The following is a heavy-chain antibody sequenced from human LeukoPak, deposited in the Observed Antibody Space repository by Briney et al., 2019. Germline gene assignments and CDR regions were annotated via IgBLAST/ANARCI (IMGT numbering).Heavy chain of an antibody. CDR1: GFTFSTKS. V-gene: IGHV3-48*02. CDR3: ASRDCFDY. CDR2: ITVDSGST. Sequence: GSLRLSCAVSGFTFSTKSMNWVRQAPGKGLEWVSYITVDSGSTYFADSVKGRFTISRDNAKNSLFLQMNSLIDEGTAVYYCASRDCFDYWGQGTLVTVSS. J-gene: IGHJ4*02. D-gene: IGHD2-21*02.